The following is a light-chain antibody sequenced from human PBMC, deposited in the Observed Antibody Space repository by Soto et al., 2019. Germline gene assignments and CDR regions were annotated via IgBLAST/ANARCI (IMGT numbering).Light chain of an antibody. CDR2: ENN. CDR1: SSNIGDNF. J-gene: IGLJ1*01. CDR3: GSWDGGLSGYV. Sequence: QSVLTHPPSVSAAPGQEVTISCSGSSSNIGDNFVSWYQQLPGTAPTLLIYENNKRPSGIPDRFSGSKSGTSATLVITGLQTGDEADYYCGSWDGGLSGYVFGTATKLTVL. V-gene: IGLV1-51*02.